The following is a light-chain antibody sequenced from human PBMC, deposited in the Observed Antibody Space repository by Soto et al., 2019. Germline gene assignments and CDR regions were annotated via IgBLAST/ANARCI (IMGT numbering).Light chain of an antibody. V-gene: IGLV2-11*01. CDR2: DVS. CDR3: CSYAGSSAI. CDR1: SSDVGGYNH. J-gene: IGLJ2*01. Sequence: QSALTQPRSVSGSPGPSVTISCGGTSSDVGGYNHVSWYQQHPGKAPKVMIYDVSERPSGVPDRFSGSKSGNTASLTISGLQAEDEADYYCCSYAGSSAIFGGGTKLTVL.